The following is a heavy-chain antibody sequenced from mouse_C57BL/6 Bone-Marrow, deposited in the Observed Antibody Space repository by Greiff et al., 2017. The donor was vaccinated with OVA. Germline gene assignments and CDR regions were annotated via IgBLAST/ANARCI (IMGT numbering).Heavy chain of an antibody. D-gene: IGHD2-3*01. CDR2: IYPRDGST. Sequence: VQLKESGPELVKPGASVKLSCKASGYTFTSYDINWVKQRPGQGLEWIGWIYPRDGSTKYNEKFKGKATLTVDTSSSTAYMELHSLTSEDSAVYFCAIHDSYYFDYGGQGTTLTVSS. J-gene: IGHJ2*01. V-gene: IGHV1-85*01. CDR1: GYTFTSYD. CDR3: AIHDSYYFDY.